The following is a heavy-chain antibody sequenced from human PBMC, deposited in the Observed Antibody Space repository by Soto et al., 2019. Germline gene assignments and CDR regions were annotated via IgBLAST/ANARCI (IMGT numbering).Heavy chain of an antibody. Sequence: ASVKVSCKASGYTFTSYDINWVRQATGQGLEWMGWMNPNSGNTGYAQKLQGRVTMTTDTSTSTAYMELRSLRSDDTAVYYCAREVVEQLVFEYYYYYGMDVWGQGTTVTVS. J-gene: IGHJ6*02. CDR3: AREVVEQLVFEYYYYYGMDV. D-gene: IGHD6-6*01. CDR2: MNPNSGNT. V-gene: IGHV1-8*01. CDR1: GYTFTSYD.